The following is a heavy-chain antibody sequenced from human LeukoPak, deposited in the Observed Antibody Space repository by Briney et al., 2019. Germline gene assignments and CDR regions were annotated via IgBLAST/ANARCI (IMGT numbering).Heavy chain of an antibody. Sequence: GGSLRLSCAASGFTFSSYSMNWVRQAPGKGLEWVSSISSSSSYIYYADSVKGRFTISRDNAKNSLYLQMNSLRAEDTAVYYCARDGVQLERRAFDIWGQGTMVTVSS. CDR3: ARDGVQLERRAFDI. CDR2: ISSSSSYI. V-gene: IGHV3-21*01. D-gene: IGHD1-1*01. J-gene: IGHJ3*02. CDR1: GFTFSSYS.